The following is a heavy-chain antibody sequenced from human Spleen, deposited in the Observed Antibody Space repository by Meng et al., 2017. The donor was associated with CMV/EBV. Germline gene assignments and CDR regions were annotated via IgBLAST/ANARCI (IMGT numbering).Heavy chain of an antibody. J-gene: IGHJ3*02. V-gene: IGHV1-46*01. CDR3: AREKIRGLMRGRDGLDI. CDR2: INPSGGST. Sequence: YTFTSYYMHWVRQAPGQGLEWMGIINPSGGSTSYTQKFQGRVTMTRDTSTSKVYMELSSLRFDDTAVYYCAREKIRGLMRGRDGLDIWGQGTMVTVSS. D-gene: IGHD3-16*01. CDR1: YTFTSYY.